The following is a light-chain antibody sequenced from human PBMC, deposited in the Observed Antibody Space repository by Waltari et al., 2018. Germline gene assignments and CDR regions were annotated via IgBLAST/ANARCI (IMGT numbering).Light chain of an antibody. J-gene: IGLJ3*02. CDR2: EIN. Sequence: QSALTQPASVSGSPGQSITISRTGSSSDVGTYKFVSWYQQHPGKAPKLMIYEINQRPSGISNRFSGSKFGNTAVLTISGLQTDDEADYYCCSYVTGDTWVFGGGTRVAVL. CDR3: CSYVTGDTWV. V-gene: IGLV2-23*02. CDR1: SSDVGTYKF.